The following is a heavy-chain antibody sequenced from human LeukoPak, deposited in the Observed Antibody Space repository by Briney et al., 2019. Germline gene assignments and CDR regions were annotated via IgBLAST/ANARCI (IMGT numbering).Heavy chain of an antibody. CDR3: AKDGYSSGWYFYAD. J-gene: IGHJ4*02. CDR2: AGWAGGTT. Sequence: GGSLRLSCATSGFNFDRYTIHWVRQAPGKGLEWVSLAGWAGGTTFYSDSVRGRFTISRDSGRKSVYLQMNSLRAEDTALYYCAKDGYSSGWYFYADWGQGTLVTVSS. D-gene: IGHD6-19*01. V-gene: IGHV3-43*01. CDR1: GFNFDRYT.